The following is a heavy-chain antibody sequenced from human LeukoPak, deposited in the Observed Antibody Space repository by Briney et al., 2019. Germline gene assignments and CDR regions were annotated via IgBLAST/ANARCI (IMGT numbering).Heavy chain of an antibody. V-gene: IGHV4-59*01. CDR3: ARAAYRDYYDSSGYFFDY. J-gene: IGHJ4*02. CDR1: GGSISSYY. CDR2: IYYSWST. Sequence: SETLSLTCTVSGGSISSYYWSWIRQPPGKGLEWIGYIYYSWSTNYNPSLKSRVTISVDTSKNRFSLKLSSVTAADTAVYYCARAAYRDYYDSSGYFFDYWGQGTLVTVSS. D-gene: IGHD3-22*01.